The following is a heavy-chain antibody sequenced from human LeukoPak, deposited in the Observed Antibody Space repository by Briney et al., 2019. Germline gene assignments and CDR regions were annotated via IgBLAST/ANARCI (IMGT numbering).Heavy chain of an antibody. D-gene: IGHD3-22*01. Sequence: SETLSLTCAVYGGSFSGYYWSWIRQPPGKGLEWIGEINHSGSTNYNPSLKSRVTISVDTSKNQFSLKLSSVTAADTAVYYCARGYHYYDSSGYYYVTTAFDIWGQGTMVTVSS. CDR3: ARGYHYYDSSGYYYVTTAFDI. J-gene: IGHJ3*02. CDR2: INHSGST. CDR1: GGSFSGYY. V-gene: IGHV4-34*01.